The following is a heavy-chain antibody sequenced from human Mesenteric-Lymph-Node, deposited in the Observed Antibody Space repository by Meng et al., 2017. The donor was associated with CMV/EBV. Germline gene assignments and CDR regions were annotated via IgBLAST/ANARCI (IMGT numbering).Heavy chain of an antibody. Sequence: SCKASGYSFTGYYMHWVRQAPGQGLEWMGRINPNSGGTNYAQKFQGRVTMTRDTSISTAYMELSRLRSDDTAVYYCARGSDRGGIDYWGQGTLVTVSS. J-gene: IGHJ4*02. CDR1: GYSFTGYY. D-gene: IGHD3-10*01. V-gene: IGHV1-2*06. CDR3: ARGSDRGGIDY. CDR2: INPNSGGT.